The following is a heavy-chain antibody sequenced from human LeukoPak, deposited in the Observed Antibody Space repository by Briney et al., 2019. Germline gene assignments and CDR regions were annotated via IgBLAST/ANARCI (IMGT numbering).Heavy chain of an antibody. CDR1: GGSISSYY. J-gene: IGHJ4*02. D-gene: IGHD3-9*01. CDR3: ASAYYDILGGHFDY. V-gene: IGHV4-4*07. Sequence: SETLSLTCTVSGGSISSYYWSWIRQPAGKGLEWIGRIYTSGSTNYNPSLKSRVTMSVDTSKNQFSLKLSSVTAADTAVYHCASAYYDILGGHFDYWGQGTLVTVSS. CDR2: IYTSGST.